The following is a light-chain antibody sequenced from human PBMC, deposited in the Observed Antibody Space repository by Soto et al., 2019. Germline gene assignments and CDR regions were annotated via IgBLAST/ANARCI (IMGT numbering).Light chain of an antibody. Sequence: QSVLTQPPSVSGAPGQRVTISCTGSSSNIGAGYDVHWYQQLPGRAPKLLIYGNTNRPSGVPVRFSGSKSGTSASLAITGLQAEDEADYYCLSFDSSLSVVLGGGTKRTVL. CDR2: GNT. CDR1: SSNIGAGYD. CDR3: LSFDSSLSVV. J-gene: IGLJ2*01. V-gene: IGLV1-40*01.